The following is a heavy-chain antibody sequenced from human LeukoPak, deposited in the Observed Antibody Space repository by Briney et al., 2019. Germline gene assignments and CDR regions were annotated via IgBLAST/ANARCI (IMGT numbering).Heavy chain of an antibody. J-gene: IGHJ4*02. CDR2: IYYTGST. Sequence: PSETLSLTCTVSGGSISRDYWSWIRQPPGKGLEWIGYIYYTGSTNYNPSLKSRVTISVDTSKNQFSLKLSSVTAADTAVYYCARDRPGGSSLDYWGQGTLVTVSS. D-gene: IGHD6-13*01. V-gene: IGHV4-59*01. CDR1: GGSISRDY. CDR3: ARDRPGGSSLDY.